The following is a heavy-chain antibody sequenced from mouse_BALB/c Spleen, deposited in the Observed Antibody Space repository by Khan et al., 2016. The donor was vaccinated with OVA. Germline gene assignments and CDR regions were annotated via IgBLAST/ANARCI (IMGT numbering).Heavy chain of an antibody. CDR3: VRDGAYHRNDGWFAY. V-gene: IGHV1-4*01. CDR2: INPSNGYT. Sequence: QVQLQQSGAELARPGASVKMSCKASGYTFTSYTIPWIKTRPGQGLEWIGYINPSNGYTNYNQTFKDKATLTTDKSSTTAYLQLSSLTSDDSAVYNCVRDGAYHRNDGWFAYWGQGTLVTVSA. J-gene: IGHJ3*01. D-gene: IGHD2-14*01. CDR1: GYTFTSYT.